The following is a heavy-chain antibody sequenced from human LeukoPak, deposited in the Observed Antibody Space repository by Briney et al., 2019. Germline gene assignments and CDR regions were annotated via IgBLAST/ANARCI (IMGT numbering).Heavy chain of an antibody. V-gene: IGHV3-7*01. CDR1: GFTFSRYW. Sequence: GGSLRLSCAASGFTFSRYWMTWVRQAPGKGLEWVANIKQDGSEKYYVDSVKGRFTISRDNAKNSLYLQMNSLRDEDAAVYYCARDWGGENDYWGQGTLVTVSS. CDR2: IKQDGSEK. CDR3: ARDWGGENDY. J-gene: IGHJ4*02. D-gene: IGHD3-10*01.